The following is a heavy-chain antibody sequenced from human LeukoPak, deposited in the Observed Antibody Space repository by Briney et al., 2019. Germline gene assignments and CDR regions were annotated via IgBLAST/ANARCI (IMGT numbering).Heavy chain of an antibody. CDR2: ISSSGSTI. J-gene: IGHJ3*02. CDR3: AREGYSHAFDI. Sequence: PGGSLRLSCAASGFTFSSYEMNWVRRAPGKGLEWVSYISSSGSTIYYADSVKGRFTISRDNAKNSLYLQMNSLRAEDTAVYYCAREGYSHAFDIWGQGTMVTVSS. D-gene: IGHD4-23*01. CDR1: GFTFSSYE. V-gene: IGHV3-48*03.